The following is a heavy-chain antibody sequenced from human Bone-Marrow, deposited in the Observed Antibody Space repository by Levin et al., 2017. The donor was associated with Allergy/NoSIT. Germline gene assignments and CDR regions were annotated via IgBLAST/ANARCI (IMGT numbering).Heavy chain of an antibody. V-gene: IGHV4-39*01. CDR3: ARHTFSGWYRPLDY. CDR1: GGSISSSSYY. Sequence: TSETLSLTCTVSGGSISSSSYYWGWIRQPPGKGLEWIGSIYYSGSTYYNPSLKSRVTISVDTSKNQFSLKLSSVTAADTAVYYCARHTFSGWYRPLDYWGQGTLVTVSS. D-gene: IGHD6-19*01. CDR2: IYYSGST. J-gene: IGHJ4*02.